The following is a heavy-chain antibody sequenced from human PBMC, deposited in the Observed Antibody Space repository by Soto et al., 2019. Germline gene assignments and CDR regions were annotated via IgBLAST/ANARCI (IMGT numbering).Heavy chain of an antibody. CDR1: GYTFSTYE. J-gene: IGHJ6*03. D-gene: IGHD1-26*01. Sequence: QVQLVQSGAEVKKPGASVKVSCEASGYTFSTYEMHWVRQAPGQRPEWMGWINGGNGKSKYSETLQGRVTFTRDTSASTAYMELTSLRSEDTAVYYCARGGGATFTHYYYYMAVWGTGTTVTVSS. V-gene: IGHV1-3*01. CDR3: ARGGGATFTHYYYYMAV. CDR2: INGGNGKS.